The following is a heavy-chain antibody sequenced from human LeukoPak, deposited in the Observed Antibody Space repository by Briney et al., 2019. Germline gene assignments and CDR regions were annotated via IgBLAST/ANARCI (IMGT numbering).Heavy chain of an antibody. CDR1: GITFRSYG. CDR2: ISYDGSHK. J-gene: IGHJ5*02. CDR3: AKGGRGDTVTSIVGLNWFDP. D-gene: IGHD4-17*01. V-gene: IGHV3-30*18. Sequence: PGRPLRLSCAASGITFRSYGMHWVRQAPGKGLEWVAVISYDGSHKYYADSVKGRFSISRDNSKNTLYLQMNSLRADDTAVYYCAKGGRGDTVTSIVGLNWFDPWGQGTLVTVSS.